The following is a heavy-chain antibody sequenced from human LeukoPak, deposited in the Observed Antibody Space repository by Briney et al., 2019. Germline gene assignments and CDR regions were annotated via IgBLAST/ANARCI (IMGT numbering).Heavy chain of an antibody. D-gene: IGHD6-19*01. CDR3: ARDPTNTSGRYAFFDY. Sequence: GASVKVSCKASGYTFNHHGISWVRQAPGQGLEWLGWISCYNGDTHYAQKFQGRVTMTTDTSTTTASMELRSLRSDDTALYYCARDPTNTSGRYAFFDYWGRGTLVTVSS. CDR2: ISCYNGDT. CDR1: GYTFNHHG. J-gene: IGHJ4*02. V-gene: IGHV1-18*01.